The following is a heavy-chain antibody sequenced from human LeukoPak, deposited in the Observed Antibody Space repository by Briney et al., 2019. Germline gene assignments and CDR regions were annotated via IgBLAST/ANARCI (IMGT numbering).Heavy chain of an antibody. CDR3: ARVYYDSSNYYYVLS. J-gene: IGHJ4*02. CDR1: GGSISSGDYY. D-gene: IGHD3-22*01. Sequence: SETLSLTCSVSGGSISSGDYYWSWIRQPPGKGLEWIGYFYYSGSTYYNPSLKSRVTISVETSKNQFSLRLSSVTAADTAVYYCARVYYDSSNYYYVLSWGQGTLVTVSS. CDR2: FYYSGST. V-gene: IGHV4-30-4*08.